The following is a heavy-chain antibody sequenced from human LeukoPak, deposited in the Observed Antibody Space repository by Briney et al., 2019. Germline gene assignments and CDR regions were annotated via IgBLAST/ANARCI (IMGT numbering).Heavy chain of an antibody. Sequence: SETLSLTCTVSGDSISSDYWSWIRQPPGKGLEWIGYIYYSESTNYNPSLESRVTISVDTSKNQFSLKLSSVTAADTAAYYCARDGIDKVGFEYWGLGTLVTVSS. J-gene: IGHJ4*02. V-gene: IGHV4-59*01. CDR3: ARDGIDKVGFEY. CDR2: IYYSEST. D-gene: IGHD1-14*01. CDR1: GDSISSDY.